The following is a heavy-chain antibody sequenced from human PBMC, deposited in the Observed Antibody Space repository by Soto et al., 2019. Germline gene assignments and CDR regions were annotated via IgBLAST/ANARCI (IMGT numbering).Heavy chain of an antibody. CDR1: GYTFTSYY. Sequence: GATVKVSCKASGYTFTSYYMHWVRQPPAQGLEWMGIINPSGGSTSYAQKFQGRVTMTRDTSKSTVYMELSSLRSEDTAVYYCASGDGYTTYIWGQGTVVTVSS. V-gene: IGHV1-46*01. J-gene: IGHJ3*02. D-gene: IGHD5-12*01. CDR2: INPSGGST. CDR3: ASGDGYTTYI.